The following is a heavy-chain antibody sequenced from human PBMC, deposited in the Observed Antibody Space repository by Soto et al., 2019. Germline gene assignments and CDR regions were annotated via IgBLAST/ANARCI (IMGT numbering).Heavy chain of an antibody. J-gene: IGHJ6*02. CDR1: GFTFSSYS. D-gene: IGHD5-12*01. CDR2: ISSSSSYI. Sequence: EVQLVESGGGLVKPGGSLRLSCAASGFTFSSYSMNWVRQAPGKGLEWVSSISSSSSYIYYADSVKGRFTISRDNAKNSLYLQMNSLRAEDTAVYYCAREAGRWLQANGMDVWGQGTTVTVSS. CDR3: AREAGRWLQANGMDV. V-gene: IGHV3-21*01.